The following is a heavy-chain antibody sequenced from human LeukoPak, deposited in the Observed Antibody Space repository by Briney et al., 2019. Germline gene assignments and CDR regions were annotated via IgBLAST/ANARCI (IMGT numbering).Heavy chain of an antibody. V-gene: IGHV4-34*01. D-gene: IGHD2-2*01. J-gene: IGHJ5*02. Sequence: SETLSLTCAVYGWSFNDYYWNWIRQPPGKGLEWIGEINARGDTNYNPSLKSRVTISVDTSKKQFSLRLTSMIAADTALYYCARGQVPAARGYNWFDPWGQGTLVTVAS. CDR1: GWSFNDYY. CDR3: ARGQVPAARGYNWFDP. CDR2: INARGDT.